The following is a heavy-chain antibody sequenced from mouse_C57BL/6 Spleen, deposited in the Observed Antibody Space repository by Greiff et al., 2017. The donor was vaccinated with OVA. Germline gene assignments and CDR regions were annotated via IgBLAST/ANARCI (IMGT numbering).Heavy chain of an antibody. Sequence: QVQLQQSGPELAKPGASVKISCKASGYAFRSSWMNWVKQRPGKGLEWIGRIYPGDGDTNYNGKFKGKATLTADKSSRTAYMQLRSLTDEDAAVYFCAGDEYYFDDWGQGTTLTVSS. D-gene: IGHD2-13*01. J-gene: IGHJ2*01. CDR1: GYAFRSSW. V-gene: IGHV1-82*01. CDR3: AGDEYYFDD. CDR2: IYPGDGDT.